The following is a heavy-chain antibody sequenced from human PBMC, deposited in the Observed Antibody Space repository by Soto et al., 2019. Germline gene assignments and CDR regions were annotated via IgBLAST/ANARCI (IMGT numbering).Heavy chain of an antibody. CDR2: VFYTGFT. CDR1: GCSISCNSYD. J-gene: IGHJ4*02. CDR3: ATSQKGYNWNYFAH. D-gene: IGHD1-20*01. V-gene: IGHV4-39*01. Sequence: SETLSLTCAVSGCSISCNSYDWGWRPPSPGKGPGWIGSVFYTGFTSSTPPLESRVSVSVDTSKNKFSLKVSGVSAADTAVYYCATSQKGYNWNYFAHWGQGALVPSPQ.